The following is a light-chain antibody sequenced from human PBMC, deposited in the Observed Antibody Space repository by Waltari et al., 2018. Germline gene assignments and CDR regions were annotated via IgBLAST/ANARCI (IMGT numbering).Light chain of an antibody. CDR2: GKN. CDR1: SLRTYY. CDR3: NTRDMSGDVV. V-gene: IGLV3-19*01. J-gene: IGLJ2*01. Sequence: SSELSQDPAVSVALGQTVRITCQGDSLRTYYASWSRQTPGQSPFLLIYGKNNRPPGIPDRFSASSSGNTASLTITGARAEDEADYYCNTRDMSGDVVFGGGTKLTVL.